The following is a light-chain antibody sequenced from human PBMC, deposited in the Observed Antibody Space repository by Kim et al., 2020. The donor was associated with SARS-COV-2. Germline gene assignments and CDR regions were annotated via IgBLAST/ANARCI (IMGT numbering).Light chain of an antibody. CDR1: SSNIGSNY. Sequence: GRRVIISCSGSSSNIGSNYVYWYQQFPGTAPKFLFYGDNERPSGVLDRFSGSKSGTSASLAISGLRSEDEADYYCAVWDDSLSSPVFGGGTQLTVL. CDR2: GDN. J-gene: IGLJ2*01. CDR3: AVWDDSLSSPV. V-gene: IGLV1-47*02.